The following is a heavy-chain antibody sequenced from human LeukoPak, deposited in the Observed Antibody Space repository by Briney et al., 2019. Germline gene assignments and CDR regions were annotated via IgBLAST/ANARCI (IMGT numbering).Heavy chain of an antibody. CDR1: GYTFTSYY. Sequence: GASVKVSCKASGYTFTSYYMHWVRQAPGQGLEWMGIINPSGGSTSYAQKFQGRVTMTRDMSTSTVYMELSSLRSEDTAVYYCARAGNSYYDSSGSYYFDYWGQGTLVTVSS. CDR3: ARAGNSYYDSSGSYYFDY. J-gene: IGHJ4*02. CDR2: INPSGGST. D-gene: IGHD3-22*01. V-gene: IGHV1-46*01.